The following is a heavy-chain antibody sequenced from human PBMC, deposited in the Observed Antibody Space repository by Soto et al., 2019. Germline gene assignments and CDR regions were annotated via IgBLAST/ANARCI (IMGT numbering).Heavy chain of an antibody. V-gene: IGHV3-73*01. D-gene: IGHD2-15*01. CDR2: IRSKANSYAT. Sequence: PGGSLRLSCAASGFTFSGSAMHWVRQASGKGLEWVGRIRSKANSYATAYAASVKGRFTISRDDSKNTAYLQMNSLKTEDTAVYYCTRLGYCSGGSCYSGSIYYYGMDVWGQGTTVTVSS. CDR3: TRLGYCSGGSCYSGSIYYYGMDV. CDR1: GFTFSGSA. J-gene: IGHJ6*02.